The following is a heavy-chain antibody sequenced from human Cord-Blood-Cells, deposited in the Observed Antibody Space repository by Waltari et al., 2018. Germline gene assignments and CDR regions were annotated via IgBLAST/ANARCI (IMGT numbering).Heavy chain of an antibody. V-gene: IGHV4-59*01. J-gene: IGHJ3*02. CDR2: IYYSGST. CDR3: ATTSQYGSGSYFAFDI. Sequence: QVQLQESGHGLVKPSETLSLTCTASGGSISSYYWSWIRQPPGKGLGWIGYIYYSGSTNYDPSLKSRVTISVDTSKNQFSLKLSSVTAADTAVYYCATTSQYGSGSYFAFDIWGQGTMVTVSS. CDR1: GGSISSYY. D-gene: IGHD3-10*01.